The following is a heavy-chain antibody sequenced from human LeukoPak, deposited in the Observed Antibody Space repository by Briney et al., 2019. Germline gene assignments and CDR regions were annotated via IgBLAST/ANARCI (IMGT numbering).Heavy chain of an antibody. D-gene: IGHD3-22*01. V-gene: IGHV3-7*03. CDR3: AKDTTPTYYDSSGYPDY. J-gene: IGHJ4*02. Sequence: GGSLRLPCAVSGFTFSSYWMGWVRQAPGKGLAWVANINQDGSSKYYEDSVKGRFTISRDNAENSLYLQMNSLRAEDTALYYCAKDTTPTYYDSSGYPDYWGQGTLVAVSS. CDR1: GFTFSSYW. CDR2: INQDGSSK.